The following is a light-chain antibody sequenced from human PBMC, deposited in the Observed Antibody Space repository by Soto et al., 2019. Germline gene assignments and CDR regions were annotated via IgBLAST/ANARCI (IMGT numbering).Light chain of an antibody. CDR3: QARSTSPIS. CDR2: DAS. V-gene: IGKV3-11*01. Sequence: LSSSGGETAGPCWRASQSVSRKLAWYQQIPGQAHRLLIYDASNRATGIPARFSGSGSGTDFTLTISNLEPEEFAVHNCQARSTSPISYAQGTRLEIK. J-gene: IGKJ5*01. CDR1: QSVSRK.